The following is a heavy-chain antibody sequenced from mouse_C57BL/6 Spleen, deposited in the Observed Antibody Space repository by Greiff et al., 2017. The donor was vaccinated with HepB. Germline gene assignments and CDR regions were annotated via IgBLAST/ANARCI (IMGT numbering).Heavy chain of an antibody. CDR1: GYTFTSYW. D-gene: IGHD1-1*01. CDR2: IDPNSGGT. J-gene: IGHJ4*01. V-gene: IGHV1-62-3*01. CDR3: ARGYYYGSSYGRHYAMDY. Sequence: QVQLQQPGAELVKPGASVKLSCKASGYTFTSYWMHWVKQRPGRGLEWIGRIDPNSGGTKYNEKFKSKSTLTVDKSSSTAYMQLSSLTSEDSAVYYCARGYYYGSSYGRHYAMDYWGQGTSVTVSS.